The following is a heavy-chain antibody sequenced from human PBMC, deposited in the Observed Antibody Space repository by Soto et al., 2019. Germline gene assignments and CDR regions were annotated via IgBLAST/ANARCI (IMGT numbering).Heavy chain of an antibody. CDR3: ARYSGSYAILD. V-gene: IGHV3-7*04. CDR1: DFTFSSFN. J-gene: IGHJ4*02. D-gene: IGHD1-26*01. Sequence: GGSLRLSCEASDFTFSSFNMSWVRQAPGRGLEWVANINEDGSQKYYVDSVKGRSTVSRDNAKNSLSLEVNSLRGEDTAFYYCARYSGSYAILDWGQGTLVTVST. CDR2: INEDGSQK.